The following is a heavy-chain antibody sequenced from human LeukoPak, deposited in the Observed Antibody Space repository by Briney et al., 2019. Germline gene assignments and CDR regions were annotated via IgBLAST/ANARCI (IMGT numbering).Heavy chain of an antibody. CDR1: GFTFSNYN. V-gene: IGHV3-7*01. J-gene: IGHJ4*02. D-gene: IGHD1-26*01. CDR2: IKQDGSEK. Sequence: GGSLLLSCVASGFTFSNYNMNWVRQAPGKGLEWVANIKQDGSEKYYVDSVKGRFTISRDNAKNSLYLQMNSLRDEDTAVYYCASSGSYRFDYWAQGTLVTVSS. CDR3: ASSGSYRFDY.